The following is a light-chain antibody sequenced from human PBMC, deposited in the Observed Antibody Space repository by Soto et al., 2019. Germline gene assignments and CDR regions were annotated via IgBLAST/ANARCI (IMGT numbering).Light chain of an antibody. CDR3: QQYNNWPSWT. Sequence: EIVMTQSPATLSVSPGERGTLSCRASQSVSSNLAWYQQKPGQAPRLLIHGASTRATGIPARFSGSGSGTGFTLTISSLQSEDFAVYYCQQYNNWPSWTFGQGTKVEIK. J-gene: IGKJ1*01. CDR1: QSVSSN. CDR2: GAS. V-gene: IGKV3-15*01.